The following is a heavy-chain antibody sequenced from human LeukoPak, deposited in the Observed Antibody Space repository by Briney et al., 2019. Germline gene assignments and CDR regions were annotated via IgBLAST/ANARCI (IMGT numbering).Heavy chain of an antibody. Sequence: GGSLRLSCTASGFTFGDYAMSWVRQAPGKGLEWVAVIWYDGSNKYYADSVKGRFTISRDNSKNTLYLQMNSLRAEDTAVYYCARGKIQLWLITMNDAFDIWGQGTMVTVSS. CDR2: IWYDGSNK. CDR3: ARGKIQLWLITMNDAFDI. CDR1: GFTFGDYA. V-gene: IGHV3-33*01. J-gene: IGHJ3*02. D-gene: IGHD5-18*01.